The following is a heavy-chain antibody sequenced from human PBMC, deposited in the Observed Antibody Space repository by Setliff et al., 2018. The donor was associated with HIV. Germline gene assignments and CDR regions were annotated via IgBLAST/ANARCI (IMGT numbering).Heavy chain of an antibody. CDR3: ARGIENFWSGYVR. J-gene: IGHJ4*02. CDR2: IYYNGNT. Sequence: LSLTCTVSGGSISSHYWSWIRLPPGKGLEWIGTIYYNGNTNYNPPLKSRVAISVDTSKNLFSLKMNSVTPADTAVYYCARGIENFWSGYVRWGQGTLVTVSS. CDR1: GGSISSHY. V-gene: IGHV4-59*11. D-gene: IGHD3-3*01.